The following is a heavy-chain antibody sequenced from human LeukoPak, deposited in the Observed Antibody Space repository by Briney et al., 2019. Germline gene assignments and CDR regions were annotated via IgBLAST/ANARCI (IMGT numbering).Heavy chain of an antibody. D-gene: IGHD2-2*01. CDR1: GFTFSSYA. V-gene: IGHV3-23*01. Sequence: PGGSLRLSCAASGFTFSSYAMSWVRQAPGKGLEWVSAISGSGGSTHYADSVKGRFTISRDNSKNTLYLQMNSLRAEDTAVYYCAKGLYQLLFSSDYGMDVWGQGTTVTVSS. CDR2: ISGSGGST. J-gene: IGHJ6*02. CDR3: AKGLYQLLFSSDYGMDV.